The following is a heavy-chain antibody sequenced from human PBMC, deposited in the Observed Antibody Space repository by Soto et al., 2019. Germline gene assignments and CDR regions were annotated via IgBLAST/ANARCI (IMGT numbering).Heavy chain of an antibody. Sequence: EVQLVESGGGLVQPGRSLRLSCAASGFSFGDYAMHWVRQAPGKGLEWVSGISWNTGTVGYGDSVRGRFTISRDNAKNSLYLQMNSLRAEDTALDHCAKGFCSSARCLTYSYMDVWGKGTTVTVSS. V-gene: IGHV3-9*01. J-gene: IGHJ6*03. CDR1: GFSFGDYA. CDR3: AKGFCSSARCLTYSYMDV. CDR2: ISWNTGTV. D-gene: IGHD2-2*01.